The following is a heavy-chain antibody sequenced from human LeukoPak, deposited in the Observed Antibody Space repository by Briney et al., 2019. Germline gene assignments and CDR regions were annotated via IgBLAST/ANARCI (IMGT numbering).Heavy chain of an antibody. D-gene: IGHD6-19*01. V-gene: IGHV4-34*01. Sequence: SETLSLTCAVYGGSFSGYYWSWIRQPPGKGLEWIREINHSGSTNYNPSLKSRVTISVDTSKNQFSLKLSSVTAADTAVYYCASDSSGVPISPPTNWFDPWGQGTLVTVSS. CDR1: GGSFSGYY. J-gene: IGHJ5*02. CDR3: ASDSSGVPISPPTNWFDP. CDR2: INHSGST.